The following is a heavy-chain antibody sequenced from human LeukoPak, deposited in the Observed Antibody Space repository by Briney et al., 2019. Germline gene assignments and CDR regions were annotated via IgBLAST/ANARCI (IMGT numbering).Heavy chain of an antibody. CDR1: GFTFDDYA. D-gene: IGHD3-22*01. Sequence: GRSLRLSCAASGFTFDDYAMHWVRQAPGKGLESVSLISGDGDSTYYADSVKGRFTISRDNSKNSLYLQMNSLRTEDTALYCCAKGRDYYDSSGLLDYWGQGTLVTVSS. CDR2: ISGDGDST. V-gene: IGHV3-43*02. CDR3: AKGRDYYDSSGLLDY. J-gene: IGHJ4*02.